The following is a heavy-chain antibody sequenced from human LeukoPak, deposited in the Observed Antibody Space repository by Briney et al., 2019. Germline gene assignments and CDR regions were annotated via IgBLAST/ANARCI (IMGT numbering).Heavy chain of an antibody. V-gene: IGHV4-39*07. Sequence: SETLSLTCTVSGGSISSSSFYWGWIRQPPGRGLEWIGSIYYSGSTSYNPSLKSRVTISVDTSKNQFSLKLSSVTAADTAVYYCARGGRLRYFDWLPNPHFDYWGQGTLVTVSS. J-gene: IGHJ4*02. CDR2: IYYSGST. CDR3: ARGGRLRYFDWLPNPHFDY. CDR1: GGSISSSSFY. D-gene: IGHD3-9*01.